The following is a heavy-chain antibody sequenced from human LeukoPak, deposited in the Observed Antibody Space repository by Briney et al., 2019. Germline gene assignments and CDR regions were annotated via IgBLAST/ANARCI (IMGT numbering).Heavy chain of an antibody. CDR2: IKHDSSET. CDR1: GFPISSYW. J-gene: IGHJ3*02. D-gene: IGHD3-16*02. Sequence: PGGSLRLSCAASGFPISSYWMSWVRQVPGKGLESVAHIKHDSSETYYVDTVRGRFIISRDNAKNSLYVQMHSLRVEDTAVYHCARGPIDFDASDIWGHGTLVTVSS. V-gene: IGHV3-7*04. CDR3: ARGPIDFDASDI.